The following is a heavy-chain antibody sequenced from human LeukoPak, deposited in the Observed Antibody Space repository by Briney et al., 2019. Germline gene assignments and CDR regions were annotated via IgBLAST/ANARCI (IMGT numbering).Heavy chain of an antibody. Sequence: SQTLSLTCAISGDSVSSNSAAWNWIRQSPSRGLEWLGRTYYRSKWYNDYAVSVKSRITINPDTSKNQFSLQLNSVTPEDTAVYYCASVSGYGPLGAFDIWGQGTMVTVSS. CDR1: GDSVSSNSAA. D-gene: IGHD5-12*01. CDR3: ASVSGYGPLGAFDI. J-gene: IGHJ3*02. CDR2: TYYRSKWYN. V-gene: IGHV6-1*01.